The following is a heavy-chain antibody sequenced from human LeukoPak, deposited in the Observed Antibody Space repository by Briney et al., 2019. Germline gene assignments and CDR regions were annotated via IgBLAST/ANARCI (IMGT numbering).Heavy chain of an antibody. CDR1: GFTFSDYY. V-gene: IGHV3-11*06. CDR2: ISSSVSYT. CDR3: ARDATAAGRFDP. J-gene: IGHJ5*02. Sequence: GGSLRLSCAASGFTFSDYYMSWIRRAQGKGLKWVSSISSSVSYTNYADSVKGRFTTSRDNAKNSLYLQMNSLRAEDTAVYYCARDATAAGRFDPWGQGTLVTVSS. D-gene: IGHD6-13*01.